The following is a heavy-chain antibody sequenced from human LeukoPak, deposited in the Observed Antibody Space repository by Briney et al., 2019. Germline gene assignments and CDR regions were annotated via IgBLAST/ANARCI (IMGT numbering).Heavy chain of an antibody. Sequence: SQTLSLTCTVSGASISSGGYYWSWIRQHPGKGLEWIGYIYYSGSTYYNPSLKSRVTISVDTSKNQFSLKLSSVTAAGTAVYYCARQVAAVRGVIKGWFDPWGQGTLVTVSS. CDR2: IYYSGST. CDR3: ARQVAAVRGVIKGWFDP. V-gene: IGHV4-31*03. D-gene: IGHD3-10*01. J-gene: IGHJ5*02. CDR1: GASISSGGYY.